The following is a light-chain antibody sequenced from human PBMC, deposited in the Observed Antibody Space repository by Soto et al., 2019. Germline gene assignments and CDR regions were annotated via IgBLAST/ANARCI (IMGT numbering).Light chain of an antibody. Sequence: QSALTQPPSASGSPGQSVTISCTGTKNDIGVYDFVSWYQHHPGKAPKLMIYEVNNRPSGVFTRFSGSKSGNTASLAISGLQAEDEADYYCSSYTSSSTHVVFGGGTKLTVL. V-gene: IGLV2-14*01. CDR1: KNDIGVYDF. CDR2: EVN. J-gene: IGLJ2*01. CDR3: SSYTSSSTHVV.